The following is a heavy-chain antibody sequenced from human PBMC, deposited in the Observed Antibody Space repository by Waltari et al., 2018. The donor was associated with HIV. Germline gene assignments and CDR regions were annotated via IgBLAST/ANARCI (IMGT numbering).Heavy chain of an antibody. CDR2: IYWDNDK. CDR3: AHRLSNYGYFDY. J-gene: IGHJ4*02. D-gene: IGHD4-4*01. CDR1: GFSLITSGVS. Sequence: QITLKESGPTLVKPTQTLTLTCSFSGFSLITSGVSVGWIRQPPGKALEWRALIYWDNDKSYSPSLKSRLTITKDTSKNQVVLTMTNMDPVDTATYYCAHRLSNYGYFDYWGQGTLVTVSS. V-gene: IGHV2-5*02.